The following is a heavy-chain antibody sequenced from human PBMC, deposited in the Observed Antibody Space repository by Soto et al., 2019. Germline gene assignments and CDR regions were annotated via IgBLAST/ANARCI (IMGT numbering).Heavy chain of an antibody. CDR3: ERNTPTAGSGWFSYYY. V-gene: IGHV5-51*01. CDR1: GYSFTNYW. CDR2: IYPDDSDT. D-gene: IGHD6-19*01. J-gene: IGHJ4*02. Sequence: PGESLKISCQASGYSFTNYWIAWVRQVPGKGLEWMGIIYPDDSDTRYNPTFEGHVTISADKSISTAYLQWSSLKASDTAMFYCERNTPTAGSGWFSYYYWGQGSLVTVSS.